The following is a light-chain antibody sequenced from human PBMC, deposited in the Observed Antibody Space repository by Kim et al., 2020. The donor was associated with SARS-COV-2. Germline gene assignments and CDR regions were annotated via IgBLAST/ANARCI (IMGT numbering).Light chain of an antibody. CDR2: DAY. V-gene: IGKV3-11*01. J-gene: IGKJ4*01. CDR1: QNIDTY. CDR3: QPRRHWPPPT. Sequence: WSPAESAPLPCWACQNIDTYLAWYQQKSGQSPRLLICDAYNRATGIPARFSGGVSGTHFTLPITRIEPEDFEVYYCQPRRHWPPPTFGGGPKLEI.